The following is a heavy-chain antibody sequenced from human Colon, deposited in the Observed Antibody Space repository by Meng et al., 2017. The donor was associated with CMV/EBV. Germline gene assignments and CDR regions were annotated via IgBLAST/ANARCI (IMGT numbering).Heavy chain of an antibody. D-gene: IGHD6-13*01. J-gene: IGHJ4*02. CDR3: ANLLRISGAEGY. CDR2: ITRNDLI. Sequence: GESLKISCAASGFTISSYSMHWVRQAPGKGLEWVSFITRNDLIYNADSVRGRFTISRDNSKNTLYLQMNSLRGEDTAIYYCANLLRISGAEGYWGQGTLVTVSS. V-gene: IGHV3-21*04. CDR1: GFTISSYS.